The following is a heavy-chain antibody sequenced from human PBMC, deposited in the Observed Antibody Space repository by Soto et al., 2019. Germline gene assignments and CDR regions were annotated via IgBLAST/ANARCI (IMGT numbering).Heavy chain of an antibody. CDR1: GFTFSSYS. Sequence: EVQLVESGGGLVKPGGSLRLSCAASGFTFSSYSMNWVRQAPGKGLEWVSSISSSSSYIYYADSVKGRFTISRDNAKNSLYLQMNSLRAEDTAVYYCARDLVYSRSPGRGWFDPWGQGTLVTVSS. CDR3: ARDLVYSRSPGRGWFDP. D-gene: IGHD6-13*01. CDR2: ISSSSSYI. J-gene: IGHJ5*02. V-gene: IGHV3-21*01.